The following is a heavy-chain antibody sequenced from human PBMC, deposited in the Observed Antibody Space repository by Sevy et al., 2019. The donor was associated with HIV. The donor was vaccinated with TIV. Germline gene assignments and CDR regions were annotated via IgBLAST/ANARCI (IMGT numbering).Heavy chain of an antibody. CDR2: INWNGGST. CDR3: ARDSVHDGKAFDI. CDR1: GFTFDDYG. Sequence: GESLKISCAASGFTFDDYGMSWVRQAPGKGLEWVSGINWNGGSTGYADSVKGRFTISRDNAKNSLYLQMNSLRAEDTALYYCARDSVHDGKAFDIWGQGTMVTVSS. J-gene: IGHJ3*02. D-gene: IGHD1-26*01. V-gene: IGHV3-20*04.